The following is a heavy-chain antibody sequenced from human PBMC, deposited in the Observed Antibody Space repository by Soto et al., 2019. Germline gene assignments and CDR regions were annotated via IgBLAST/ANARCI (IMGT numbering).Heavy chain of an antibody. CDR2: ISYDGSNK. V-gene: IGHV3-30*18. J-gene: IGHJ6*02. CDR1: GFTFSSYG. Sequence: GGSLRLSCAASGFTFSSYGMHRVRQAPGKGLEWVAVISYDGSNKYYADSVKGRFTIPRDNSKNTLYLQMNSLRAEDTAVYYCAKDIVVVPAATENDYYYGMDVWGQGTTVTVSS. D-gene: IGHD2-2*01. CDR3: AKDIVVVPAATENDYYYGMDV.